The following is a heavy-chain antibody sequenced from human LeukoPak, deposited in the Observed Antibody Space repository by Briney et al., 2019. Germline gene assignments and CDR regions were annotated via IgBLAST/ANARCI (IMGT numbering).Heavy chain of an antibody. CDR2: IHYGGTT. V-gene: IGHV4-39*01. D-gene: IGHD3-22*01. CDR3: ASDSSGYYWFDY. CDR1: GGSIRSSSYY. J-gene: IGHJ4*02. Sequence: SETLSLTCTVSGGSIRSSSYYWGWIRQSPGKGLEWSGSIHYGGTTYYNPSLKSRVTISVDTFEKQFSLKLSSVTAADTAVYYCASDSSGYYWFDYWGQGTLVTVSS.